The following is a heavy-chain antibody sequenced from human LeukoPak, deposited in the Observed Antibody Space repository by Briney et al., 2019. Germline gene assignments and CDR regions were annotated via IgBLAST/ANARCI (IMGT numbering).Heavy chain of an antibody. J-gene: IGHJ6*03. Sequence: GGSLRLSCAASGFTFSSYAMSWVRQAPGRGLEWVSAISGSGGSTYYADSVKGRFTISRDNSKNTLYLQMNSLRAEDTAVYYCAKDAFDFWSGYYVYYYYYYMDVWGKGTTVTVSS. CDR2: ISGSGGST. CDR3: AKDAFDFWSGYYVYYYYYYMDV. D-gene: IGHD3-3*01. CDR1: GFTFSSYA. V-gene: IGHV3-23*01.